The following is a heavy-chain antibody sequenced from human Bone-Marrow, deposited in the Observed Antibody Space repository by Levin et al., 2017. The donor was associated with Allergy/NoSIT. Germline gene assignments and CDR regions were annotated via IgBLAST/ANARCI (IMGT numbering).Heavy chain of an antibody. Sequence: PGGSLRLSCAASRFSFSIYWMSWVRQAPGKGLEWVANIKEDGSEKYYVDSVKGRFTISRDNAKNSLYLQMNSLRAEDTAVYYCAGPHYYGMDVWGQGTTVTVSS. CDR2: IKEDGSEK. J-gene: IGHJ6*02. CDR1: RFSFSIYW. V-gene: IGHV3-7*01. CDR3: AGPHYYGMDV.